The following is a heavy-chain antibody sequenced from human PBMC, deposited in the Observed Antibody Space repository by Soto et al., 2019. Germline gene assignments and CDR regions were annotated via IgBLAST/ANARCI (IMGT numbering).Heavy chain of an antibody. D-gene: IGHD2-2*01. Sequence: GASVKVSCKASGDTFTSYSMHWVRQAPGQRLEWMGWINAGNGNTKYSQKFQGRVTITRDTSASTAYMELSSLRSEDTAVYYCARVSSYCSSTSCPPSFDYWGKGTLVTVS. CDR3: ARVSSYCSSTSCPPSFDY. V-gene: IGHV1-3*01. J-gene: IGHJ4*02. CDR2: INAGNGNT. CDR1: GDTFTSYS.